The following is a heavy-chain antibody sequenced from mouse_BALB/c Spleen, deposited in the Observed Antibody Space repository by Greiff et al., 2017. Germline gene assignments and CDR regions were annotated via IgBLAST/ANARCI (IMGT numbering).Heavy chain of an antibody. CDR1: GFTFSSYG. J-gene: IGHJ4*01. Sequence: EVKVVESGGGLVQPGGSLKLSCAASGFTFSSYGMSWVRQTPDKRLELVATINSNGGSTYYPDSVKGRFTISRDNAKNTLYLQMSSLKSEDTAMYYCARDLGNYDAMDYWGQGTSVTVSS. V-gene: IGHV5-6-3*01. CDR2: INSNGGST. CDR3: ARDLGNYDAMDY. D-gene: IGHD2-1*01.